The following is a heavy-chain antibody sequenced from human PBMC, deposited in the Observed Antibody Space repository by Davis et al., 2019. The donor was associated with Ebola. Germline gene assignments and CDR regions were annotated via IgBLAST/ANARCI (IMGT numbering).Heavy chain of an antibody. D-gene: IGHD2-21*02. J-gene: IGHJ4*02. CDR2: INAGNGNT. Sequence: ASVKVSCKASGYTFTSYAMHWVRQAPGQRLEWMGWINAGNGNTKYSQKFLGRVTITRDTSASTAYMELSSLRSEDTSVYYCARDSDDYCFDYWGQGTLVTVSS. CDR1: GYTFTSYA. CDR3: ARDSDDYCFDY. V-gene: IGHV1-3*01.